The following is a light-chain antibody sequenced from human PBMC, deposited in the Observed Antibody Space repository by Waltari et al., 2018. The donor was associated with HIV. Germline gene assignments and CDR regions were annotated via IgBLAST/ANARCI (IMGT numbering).Light chain of an antibody. Sequence: DIVMTQSPESLTVSLGERATINCKSSQSLLYSSNKKNYLAWYQQKPGQPPKLLIYWASPRESGVPDRFSASVSGTDFTLTIVSLQAGDAAVYYCQQYYSTPYTFGQGTKLEIK. V-gene: IGKV4-1*01. CDR1: QSLLYSSNKKNY. J-gene: IGKJ2*01. CDR2: WAS. CDR3: QQYYSTPYT.